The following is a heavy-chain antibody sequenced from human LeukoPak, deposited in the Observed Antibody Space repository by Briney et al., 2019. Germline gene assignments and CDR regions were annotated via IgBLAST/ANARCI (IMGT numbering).Heavy chain of an antibody. Sequence: ASVKVSCKASGYTFTSYDINWVRQATGQGLEWMGWMNPNSGNTGYAQKFQGRVTMTRNTSISTAYMELSSLRSEDTAVYYCARGEGDCYCFDYWGQGTLVTVSS. J-gene: IGHJ4*02. D-gene: IGHD2-21*02. CDR1: GYTFTSYD. V-gene: IGHV1-8*01. CDR2: MNPNSGNT. CDR3: ARGEGDCYCFDY.